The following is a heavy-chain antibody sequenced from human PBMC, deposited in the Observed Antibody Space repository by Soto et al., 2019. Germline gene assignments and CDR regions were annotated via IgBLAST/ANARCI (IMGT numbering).Heavy chain of an antibody. V-gene: IGHV3-15*01. CDR1: GFTFSNAW. D-gene: IGHD1-26*01. Sequence: GGSLRLSCAASGFTFSNAWMSWVRQAPGKGLEWVGRIKSKTDGGTTDYAAPVKSRFTSSRDDSKNMMYLQMNSLKTEDKAVYYGTTGGPIVGATTAFDIWGQGTMVTVSS. CDR3: TTGGPIVGATTAFDI. CDR2: IKSKTDGGTT. J-gene: IGHJ3*02.